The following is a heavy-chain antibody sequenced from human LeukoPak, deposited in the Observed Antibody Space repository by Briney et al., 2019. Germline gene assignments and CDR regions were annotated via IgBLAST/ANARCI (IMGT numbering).Heavy chain of an antibody. Sequence: SETLSLTCAVYGGSFSGYYWSWIRQPPGKGLEWIGEINHSGSTNYNPSLKSRVTISADTSKNQFSLKLSSVTAADTAVYYCARPSSGYYRVDYWGQGTLVTVSS. CDR3: ARPSSGYYRVDY. CDR2: INHSGST. D-gene: IGHD3-22*01. V-gene: IGHV4-34*01. J-gene: IGHJ4*02. CDR1: GGSFSGYY.